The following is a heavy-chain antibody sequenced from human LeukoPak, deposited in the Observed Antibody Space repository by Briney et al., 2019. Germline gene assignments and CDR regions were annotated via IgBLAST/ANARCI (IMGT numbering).Heavy chain of an antibody. CDR2: IKQDGSEK. CDR1: GFTFSSYW. J-gene: IGHJ4*02. Sequence: GGSLRLSCAASGFTFSSYWMSWVRQAPGKGLEGVANIKQDGSEKYYVDSVKGRFTISRDNAKNSLYLQMNSLRAEDTAVYYCARDPRYCSGGSCYSNYWGQGTLVTVSS. CDR3: ARDPRYCSGGSCYSNY. V-gene: IGHV3-7*01. D-gene: IGHD2-15*01.